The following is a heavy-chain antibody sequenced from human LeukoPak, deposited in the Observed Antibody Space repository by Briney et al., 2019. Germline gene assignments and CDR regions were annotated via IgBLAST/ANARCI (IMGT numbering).Heavy chain of an antibody. Sequence: GGSLRLSCAASGFTFSGYALHWVRQAPGKGLEWVAVISYDGSKEYYAGSVKGRFTISRDSSKTTVYLQMNSLRVEDTAVYYCARDRGTTNWFFDYWGQGTLVSVSS. CDR3: ARDRGTTNWFFDY. CDR2: ISYDGSKE. J-gene: IGHJ4*02. CDR1: GFTFSGYA. D-gene: IGHD1-1*01. V-gene: IGHV3-30*01.